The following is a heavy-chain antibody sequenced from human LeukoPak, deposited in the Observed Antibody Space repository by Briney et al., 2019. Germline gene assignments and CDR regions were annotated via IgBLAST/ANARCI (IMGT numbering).Heavy chain of an antibody. D-gene: IGHD2-2*01. J-gene: IGHJ3*02. Sequence: GPTLLKPTQTLTLTCTFSGFSLSTSGVGVGWIRQPPGKALEWLSLIYWNDDKRYSPSLKSRLTITKDTSKNQVVLTMTNMDPVDTATYYCAHPGSGTSLHDAFDIWGQGTMVTVSS. CDR3: AHPGSGTSLHDAFDI. V-gene: IGHV2-5*01. CDR1: GFSLSTSGVG. CDR2: IYWNDDK.